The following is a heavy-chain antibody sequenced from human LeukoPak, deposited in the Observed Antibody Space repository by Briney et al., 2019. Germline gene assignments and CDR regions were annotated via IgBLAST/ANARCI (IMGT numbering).Heavy chain of an antibody. CDR3: AKDSSPRRYNCAFDL. CDR1: GFAFSTYG. Sequence: GGSLILSCAASGFAFSTYGMHWVRQAPGKGLEWVAFIWYDGGNKNYVDSVTGRITISRDNSKNTLYLQMNSLTAEDTAVYYCAKDSSPRRYNCAFDLWGRGTMITVSS. J-gene: IGHJ3*01. CDR2: IWYDGGNK. D-gene: IGHD2-2*02. V-gene: IGHV3-30*02.